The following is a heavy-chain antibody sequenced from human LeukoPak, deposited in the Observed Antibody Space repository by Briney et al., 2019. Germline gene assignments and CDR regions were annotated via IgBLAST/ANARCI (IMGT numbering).Heavy chain of an antibody. D-gene: IGHD3-3*01. V-gene: IGHV3-30*02. CDR1: GFTFSTCG. CDR3: AKDLEYSPGGS. Sequence: GGSLRLSCAASGFTFSTCGMRWVRQGPGEGLEWLAFIRNDGGKTYYADSVKGRFTISRDSSNNTPYLQLSSLRPEDTAVYYCAKDLEYSPGGSWGQRTPVTVS. J-gene: IGHJ5*02. CDR2: IRNDGGKT.